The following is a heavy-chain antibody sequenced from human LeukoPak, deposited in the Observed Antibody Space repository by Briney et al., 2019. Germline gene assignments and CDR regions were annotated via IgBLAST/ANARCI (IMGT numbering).Heavy chain of an antibody. Sequence: GGSLRLSRAASGFTFSSYGMHWVRQAPGKGLEWVAHIWYDGSDKRYADSVKGRFTISRDNSKNTLYLQMNSLRAEDTAIYYCARGADMVRGVGAYYYGMDVWGQGTTVTVSS. CDR1: GFTFSSYG. CDR2: IWYDGSDK. J-gene: IGHJ6*02. D-gene: IGHD3-10*01. CDR3: ARGADMVRGVGAYYYGMDV. V-gene: IGHV3-33*08.